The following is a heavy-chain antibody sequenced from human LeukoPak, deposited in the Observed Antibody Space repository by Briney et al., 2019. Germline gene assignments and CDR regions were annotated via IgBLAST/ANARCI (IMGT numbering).Heavy chain of an antibody. CDR2: ISAYNGNT. CDR3: ARDLTESWFGDSYYGMDV. J-gene: IGHJ6*02. CDR1: GGTFSSYA. D-gene: IGHD3-10*01. V-gene: IGHV1-18*01. Sequence: ASVKVSCKASGGTFSSYAISWVRQAPGQGLEWMGWISAYNGNTNYAQKLQGRVTMTTDTSTSTAYMELRSLRSDDTAVYYCARDLTESWFGDSYYGMDVWGQGTTVTVSS.